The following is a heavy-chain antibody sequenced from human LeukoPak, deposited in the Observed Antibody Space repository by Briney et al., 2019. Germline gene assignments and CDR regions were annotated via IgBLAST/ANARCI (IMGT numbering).Heavy chain of an antibody. D-gene: IGHD3-16*01. Sequence: SETLSLTCTVSGGSISSYYWSWIRQPPGKGLEWIRYIYYSGSTNYNPSLKSRVTISVDTSKNQFSLKLSSVTAADTAVYYCARGRIGADWFDPWGQGTLVTVSS. V-gene: IGHV4-59*08. J-gene: IGHJ5*02. CDR1: GGSISSYY. CDR2: IYYSGST. CDR3: ARGRIGADWFDP.